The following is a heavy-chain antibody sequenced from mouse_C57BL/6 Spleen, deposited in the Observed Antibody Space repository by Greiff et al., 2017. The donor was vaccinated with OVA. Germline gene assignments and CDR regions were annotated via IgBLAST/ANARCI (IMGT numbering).Heavy chain of an antibody. J-gene: IGHJ1*03. CDR2: IDPSDSYT. CDR3: ARRSYYSNFWYFDV. Sequence: VQLQQSGAELVMPGASVKLSCKASGYTFTSYWMHWVKQRPGQGLEWIGEIDPSDSYTNYNQKFKGKSTLTVDKSSSTAYMQLSSRTSEDSAVYYCARRSYYSNFWYFDVWGTGTTVTVSS. D-gene: IGHD2-5*01. V-gene: IGHV1-69*01. CDR1: GYTFTSYW.